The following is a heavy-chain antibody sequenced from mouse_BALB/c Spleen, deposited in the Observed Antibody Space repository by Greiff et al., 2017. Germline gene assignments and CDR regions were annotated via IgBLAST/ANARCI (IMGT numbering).Heavy chain of an antibody. CDR1: GFSLTSYG. Sequence: VQVVESGPDLVAPSQSLSITCTVSGFSLTSYGVHWVRQPPGKGLEWLVVIWSDGSTTYNSALKSRLSISKDNSKSQVFLKMNSLQTDDTAMYYCARHYYDGNYFDYWGQGTTLTVSS. CDR3: ARHYYDGNYFDY. J-gene: IGHJ2*01. V-gene: IGHV2-6-2*01. D-gene: IGHD1-1*01. CDR2: IWSDGST.